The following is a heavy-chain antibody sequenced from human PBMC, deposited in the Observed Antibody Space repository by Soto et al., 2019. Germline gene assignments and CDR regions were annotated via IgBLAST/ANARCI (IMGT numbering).Heavy chain of an antibody. D-gene: IGHD6-19*01. J-gene: IGHJ4*02. V-gene: IGHV1-69*02. CDR1: GGTFSSYT. Sequence: QVQLVQSGAEVKKPGSSVKVSCKAYGGTFSSYTISWVRQAPGQGLEWMGRIIPILGIANYAQKFQGRVTITADKSTSTAYMELSSLRSEDTAVYYCARNEQWLAYYFDYWGQGTLVTVSS. CDR2: IIPILGIA. CDR3: ARNEQWLAYYFDY.